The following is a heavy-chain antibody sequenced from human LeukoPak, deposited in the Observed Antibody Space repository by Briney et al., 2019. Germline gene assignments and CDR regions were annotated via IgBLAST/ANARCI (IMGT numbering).Heavy chain of an antibody. CDR1: GYTFSTYW. D-gene: IGHD3-10*01. V-gene: IGHV5-51*01. J-gene: IGHJ6*02. CDR3: ARREYPDPTSLHYYYPLDV. CDR2: IYPADSDT. Sequence: GESLKISCKGFGYTFSTYWIAWVRQMPGKGLEWMGIIYPADSDTKYSPSFQGQVTISADKSTAFLQWSSLRASDTAVYYCARREYPDPTSLHYYYPLDVWGQGTTVTVSS.